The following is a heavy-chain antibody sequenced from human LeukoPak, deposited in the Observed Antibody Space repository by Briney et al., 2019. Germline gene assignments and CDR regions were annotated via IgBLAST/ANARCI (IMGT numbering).Heavy chain of an antibody. CDR3: ARDYKRYSSGWPEYFQR. CDR2: INAGNGNT. CDR1: GYTFTSYA. V-gene: IGHV1-3*01. Sequence: ASVKVSCKASGYTFTSYAMHWVRQAPGQRLEWMGWINAGNGNTKYSQKFQGRVTITRDTSASTAYMELSSLRSEDTAVYYCARDYKRYSSGWPEYFQRWGQGTLVTVSS. J-gene: IGHJ1*01. D-gene: IGHD6-19*01.